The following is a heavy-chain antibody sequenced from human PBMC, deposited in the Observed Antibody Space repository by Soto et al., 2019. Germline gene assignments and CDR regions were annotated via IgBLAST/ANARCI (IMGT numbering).Heavy chain of an antibody. CDR2: ISYDGSNT. D-gene: IGHD2-21*01. CDR1: GFTFSSYG. Sequence: GGSLRLSCAASGFTFSSYGIHWVRQAPGKGLEWAAVISYDGSNTKYADYVKGRFTISRDNSKNTAYLQMNSLRGEDTAVYYWGRSDFSKFYLNYWGEGPL. J-gene: IGHJ4*02. CDR3: GRSDFSKFYLNY. V-gene: IGHV3-30*03.